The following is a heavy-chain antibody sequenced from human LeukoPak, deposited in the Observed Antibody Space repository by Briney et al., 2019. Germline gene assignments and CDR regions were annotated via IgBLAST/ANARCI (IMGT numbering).Heavy chain of an antibody. CDR1: GYTFTSYG. CDR3: ASSRGRYYGSGSLLDY. D-gene: IGHD3-10*01. J-gene: IGHJ4*02. Sequence: GASVKVSCKASGYTFTSYGISWVRQAPGQGRAWVGWINAYNGNTNYAQKLQGRVTMTTDTSTSTAYMELRSLRSDDTAVYYCASSRGRYYGSGSLLDYWGQGTLVTVSS. CDR2: INAYNGNT. V-gene: IGHV1-18*01.